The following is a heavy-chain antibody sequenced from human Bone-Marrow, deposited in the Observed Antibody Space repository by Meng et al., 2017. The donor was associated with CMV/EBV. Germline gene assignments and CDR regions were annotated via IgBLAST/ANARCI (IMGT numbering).Heavy chain of an antibody. D-gene: IGHD3-16*01. CDR3: ARDPQTFYYFDY. J-gene: IGHJ4*02. V-gene: IGHV3-21*01. CDR1: GFTFSSYS. CDR2: ISSSSSYI. Sequence: GEYLKISCAASGFTFSSYSMNWVRQAPGKGLEWVSSISSSSSYIYYADSVKGRFTISRDNAKNSLYLQMNGLRAEDTAVYYCARDPQTFYYFDYWGQGTLVTVSS.